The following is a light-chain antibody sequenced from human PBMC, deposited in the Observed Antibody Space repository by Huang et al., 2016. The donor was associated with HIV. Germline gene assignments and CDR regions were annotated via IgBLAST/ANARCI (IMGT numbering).Light chain of an antibody. CDR3: QQYGSSPTT. CDR1: QSVSGSY. J-gene: IGKJ4*01. V-gene: IGKV3-20*01. CDR2: CSS. Sequence: EIVLTPSPGTLSLSPGERATLACRASQSVSGSYLAWYQQKPGPAPRLLIYCSSSRANGIPDRFSGSGSGTDFTRTIISLEPEDFAVYYCQQYGSSPTTFGGGTKVEIK.